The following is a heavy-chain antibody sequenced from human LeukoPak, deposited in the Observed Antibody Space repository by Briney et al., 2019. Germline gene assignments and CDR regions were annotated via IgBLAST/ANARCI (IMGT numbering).Heavy chain of an antibody. CDR2: MSPNSGNT. V-gene: IGHV1-8*01. Sequence: GASVKVSCKASGYTFISYVIDWVRQATGQGLEWMGWMSPNSGNTGYAQKFQGRITMTKSTSISTAYMELSDLESEDTAVYYCARTPPDYGIDYWGQGTLVTVSS. CDR3: ARTPPDYGIDY. CDR1: GYTFISYV. D-gene: IGHD4-17*01. J-gene: IGHJ4*02.